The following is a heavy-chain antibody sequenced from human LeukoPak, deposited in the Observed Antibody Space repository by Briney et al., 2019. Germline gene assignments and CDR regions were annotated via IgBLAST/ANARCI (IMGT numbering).Heavy chain of an antibody. Sequence: SETLSLTCTVSGGSISSYYWSWIRQPPGKGLEWIGYIYYSGSTNYNPSLKSRVTISVDTSKNQFSLKLSSVSAADTAVYYCARGPYSSGWFSGFDYWGQGTLVTVSS. V-gene: IGHV4-59*01. D-gene: IGHD6-19*01. CDR1: GGSISSYY. CDR3: ARGPYSSGWFSGFDY. J-gene: IGHJ4*02. CDR2: IYYSGST.